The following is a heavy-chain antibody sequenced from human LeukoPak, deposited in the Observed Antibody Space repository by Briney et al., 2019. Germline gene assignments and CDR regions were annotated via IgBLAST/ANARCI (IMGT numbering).Heavy chain of an antibody. CDR2: TYYRSKWYN. Sequence: SQTLSLTCAISGDSVSSNTAAWNWIRQSPSRGLEWLGRTYYRSKWYNDYAVSVKSRIIIKPDTSKNQFSLQLNSVTPEDTAVYYCAREVYYDSSGYHPMTYWGQGTLVTVSS. D-gene: IGHD3-22*01. CDR3: AREVYYDSSGYHPMTY. CDR1: GDSVSSNTAA. V-gene: IGHV6-1*01. J-gene: IGHJ4*02.